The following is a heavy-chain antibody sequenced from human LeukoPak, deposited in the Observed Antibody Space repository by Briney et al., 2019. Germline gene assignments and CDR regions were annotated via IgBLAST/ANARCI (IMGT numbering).Heavy chain of an antibody. J-gene: IGHJ3*02. V-gene: IGHV3-9*03. CDR3: AKSRVNAFDI. CDR2: MSWNGGSV. CDR1: GFTFGDYA. Sequence: GGSLRLSCAASGFTFGDYAMHWVRQAPGKGLEWVSYMSWNGGSVAYAASVNGRFTISRDNAKNSLYLQMNSLRAEDMALYYCAKSRVNAFDIWGQGTMVTVSS.